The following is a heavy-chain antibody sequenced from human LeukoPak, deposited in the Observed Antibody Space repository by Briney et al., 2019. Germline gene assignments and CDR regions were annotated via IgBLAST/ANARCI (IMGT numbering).Heavy chain of an antibody. V-gene: IGHV1-8*01. J-gene: IGHJ4*02. CDR2: MNPNSGNT. CDR3: ARAYSGRYFDY. D-gene: IGHD1-26*01. CDR1: GYTFTSYD. Sequence: GASVKVSCKASGYTFTSYDSNWVRQATGQELEWMGWMNPNSGNTGYAQKFQGRVTMTRNTSISTAYMELSSLRSEDTAVYYCARAYSGRYFDYWGQGTLVTVSS.